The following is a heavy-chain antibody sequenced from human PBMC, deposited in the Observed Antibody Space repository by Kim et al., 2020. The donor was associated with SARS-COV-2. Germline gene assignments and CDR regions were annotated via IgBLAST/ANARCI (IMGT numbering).Heavy chain of an antibody. J-gene: IGHJ6*02. CDR2: FDPEDGET. Sequence: ASVTVSCKVSGYTLTELSMHWVRQAPGKGLEWMGGFDPEDGETIYAQKFQGRVTMTEDTSTDTAYMELSSLRSEDTAVYYCAAGIAVAGTPDIYYYYYGMDVWGQGTKVTV. CDR1: GYTLTELS. CDR3: AAGIAVAGTPDIYYYYYGMDV. D-gene: IGHD6-19*01. V-gene: IGHV1-24*01.